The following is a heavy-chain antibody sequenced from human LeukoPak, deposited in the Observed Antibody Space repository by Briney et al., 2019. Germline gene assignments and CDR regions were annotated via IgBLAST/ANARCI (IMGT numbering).Heavy chain of an antibody. J-gene: IGHJ4*02. V-gene: IGHV1-69*01. D-gene: IGHD3-3*01. Sequence: SVKVSCKASGGTFSSYAISWVRQAPGQGLEWMGGIIPIFGTANYAQKFQGRVTITADESTSTAYMELSSLRSEDTAVYYCARGTRTYYDFWSGVPFDYWGQGTLVTVSS. CDR2: IIPIFGTA. CDR1: GGTFSSYA. CDR3: ARGTRTYYDFWSGVPFDY.